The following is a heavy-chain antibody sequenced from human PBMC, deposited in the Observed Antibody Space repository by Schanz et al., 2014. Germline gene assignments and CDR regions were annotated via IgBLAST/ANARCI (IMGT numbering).Heavy chain of an antibody. CDR3: AREQIMAAAGLVDY. CDR2: ISGSGGST. V-gene: IGHV3-23*01. CDR1: GFTFTTHS. D-gene: IGHD6-13*01. J-gene: IGHJ4*01. Sequence: EVQLLDSGGGLVQPGGSLRLSCAASGFTFTTHSMTWVRQAPGKGLEWVSGISGSGGSTYYADSVKGRFTISRDNSKTTLSLQMNSLRAEDTAVYYCAREQIMAAAGLVDYWGHGTLVTVSS.